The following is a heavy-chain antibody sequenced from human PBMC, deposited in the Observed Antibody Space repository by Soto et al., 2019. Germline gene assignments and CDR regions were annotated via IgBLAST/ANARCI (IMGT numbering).Heavy chain of an antibody. D-gene: IGHD3-10*02. CDR2: IKQSGSEK. V-gene: IGHV3-7*01. J-gene: IGHJ3*02. CDR3: ESIRAVRAVSEI. Sequence: GKGLEWVANIKQSGSEKYYVDSVKGRFTISRDNAKNSLYLQMNSLRAEDTVVYDGESIRAVRAVSEIWGKRTLVIVS.